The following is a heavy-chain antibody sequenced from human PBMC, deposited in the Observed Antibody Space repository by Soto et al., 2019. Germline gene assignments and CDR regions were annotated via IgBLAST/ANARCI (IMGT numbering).Heavy chain of an antibody. Sequence: SETLSLTCTVSGGSISSYYWSWIRQPPGKGLERIGYIYYSGSTNYNPSLKSRVTISVDTSKNQFSLKLTSVSAADTAVYYCARRGTVAGKTIFDYWGQGILVTVSS. CDR3: ARRGTVAGKTIFDY. CDR2: IYYSGST. CDR1: GGSISSYY. V-gene: IGHV4-59*08. J-gene: IGHJ4*02. D-gene: IGHD6-13*01.